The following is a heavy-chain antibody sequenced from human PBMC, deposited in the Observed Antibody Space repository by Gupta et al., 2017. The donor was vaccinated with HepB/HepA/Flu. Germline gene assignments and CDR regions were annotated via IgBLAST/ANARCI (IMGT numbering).Heavy chain of an antibody. J-gene: IGHJ4*02. CDR1: GFTFSSSG. CDR3: AKAGYSYGSFDY. Sequence: QVQLVESGGGVVQPGRSLRLSCAASGFTFSSSGMHGVRQAPGKGLEWVAVISYDGSNKYYADSVKGRFTISRDNSKNTLYLQMNSLRAEDTAVYYCAKAGYSYGSFDYWGQGTLVTVSS. CDR2: ISYDGSNK. D-gene: IGHD5-18*01. V-gene: IGHV3-30*18.